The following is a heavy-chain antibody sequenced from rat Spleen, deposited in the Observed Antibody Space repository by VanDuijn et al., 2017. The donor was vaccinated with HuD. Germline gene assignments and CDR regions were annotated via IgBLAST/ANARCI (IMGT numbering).Heavy chain of an antibody. V-gene: IGHV3-1*01. CDR1: GYSITTNY. CDR3: ARLSYYGYNYFDY. CDR2: ISYSGST. J-gene: IGHJ2*01. D-gene: IGHD1-7*01. Sequence: EVQLQESGPGLLKPSQSLSLTCSVTGYSITTNYWDWIRKFPGNKMEWLGYISYSGSTSYNPSLKSRISITRDTSKNQFFLQLTSVIIEDTATYYCARLSYYGYNYFDYWGQGVMVTVSS.